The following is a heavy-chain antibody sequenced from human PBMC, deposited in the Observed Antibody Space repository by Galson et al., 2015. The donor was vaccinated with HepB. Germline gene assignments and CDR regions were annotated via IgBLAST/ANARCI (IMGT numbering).Heavy chain of an antibody. CDR1: GYTFTSYG. Sequence: SVKVSCKASGYTFTSYGISWVRQAPGQGLEWMGWISAYNGNTNYAQKLQGRVTMTTDTSTSTAYMELRSLRSDDTAVYYCARDWAQWELQGGWVDPWGQGTLVTVSS. J-gene: IGHJ5*02. V-gene: IGHV1-18*01. D-gene: IGHD1-26*01. CDR2: ISAYNGNT. CDR3: ARDWAQWELQGGWVDP.